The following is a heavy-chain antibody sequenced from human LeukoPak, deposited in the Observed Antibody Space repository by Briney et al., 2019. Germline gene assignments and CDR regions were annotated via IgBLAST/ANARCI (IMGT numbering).Heavy chain of an antibody. D-gene: IGHD3-22*01. CDR3: ARLNYYDSSGYYRAWY. CDR2: IYYSGST. Sequence: SETLSLTCTVSGGSIRSSYYYWGWIRRPPGKGLEWIGSIYYSGSTYYSPSLKSRVTISVDTSKNQFSLKLSSVTAADTAVYYCARLNYYDSSGYYRAWYWGQGTLVTVSS. CDR1: GGSIRSSYYY. J-gene: IGHJ4*02. V-gene: IGHV4-39*01.